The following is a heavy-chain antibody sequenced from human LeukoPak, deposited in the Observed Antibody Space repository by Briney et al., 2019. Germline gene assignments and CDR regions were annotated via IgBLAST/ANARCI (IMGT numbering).Heavy chain of an antibody. Sequence: GESLKISCKGSGYSFSNYWNGWVRQMPGKGLEWMGIIYPGDSDTRYSPSFRGQVTISADKSISTAYLQWSSLKASDTAMYYCAREYTTSSSFDSWGQGTLVTVSS. V-gene: IGHV5-51*01. CDR3: AREYTTSSSFDS. D-gene: IGHD6-6*01. J-gene: IGHJ4*02. CDR1: GYSFSNYW. CDR2: IYPGDSDT.